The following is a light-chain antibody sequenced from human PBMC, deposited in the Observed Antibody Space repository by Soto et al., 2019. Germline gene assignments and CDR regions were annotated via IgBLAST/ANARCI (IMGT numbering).Light chain of an antibody. CDR1: QTVSSNY. V-gene: IGKV3-20*01. CDR2: DTS. CDR3: QQYGDSPVT. J-gene: IGKJ5*01. Sequence: VLTQSPGTLSLSPGERATLSCRASQTVSSNYLAWYQQKPGQAPRLLIYDTSNRATGIPDRFSGSGSGTDFTLAISTLEPEDFAVYYRQQYGDSPVTFGQGTRLEIK.